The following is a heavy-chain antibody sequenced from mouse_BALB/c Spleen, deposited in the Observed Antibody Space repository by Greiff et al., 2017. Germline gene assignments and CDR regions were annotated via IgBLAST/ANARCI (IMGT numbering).Heavy chain of an antibody. CDR3: TRDRDGKDAMDY. J-gene: IGHJ4*01. Sequence: EVQRVESGGGLVKPGGSLKLSCAASGFTFSSYTMSWVRQTPEKRLEWVATISSGGSYTYYPDSVKGRFTISRDNAKNTLYLQMSSLKSEDTAMYYCTRDRDGKDAMDYWGQGTSVTVSS. V-gene: IGHV5-6-4*01. CDR2: ISSGGSYT. D-gene: IGHD2-1*01. CDR1: GFTFSSYT.